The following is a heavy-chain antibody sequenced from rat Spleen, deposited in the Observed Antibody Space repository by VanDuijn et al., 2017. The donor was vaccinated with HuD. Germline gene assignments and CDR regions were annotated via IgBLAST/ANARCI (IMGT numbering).Heavy chain of an antibody. V-gene: IGHV3-3*01. J-gene: IGHJ1*01. CDR1: GYSITSNY. CDR3: VRQRNPGGGSSYWYFDF. Sequence: EVQLQESGPGLVKPSQSLSLTCSVTGYSITSNYWGWIRKFPGNTLEWMGYINSAGSTNYNPSLKSRISITRDTSKNQFFLQVNSVTTEDTATYYCVRQRNPGGGSSYWYFDFWGPGTMVTVSS. D-gene: IGHD4-2*01. CDR2: INSAGST.